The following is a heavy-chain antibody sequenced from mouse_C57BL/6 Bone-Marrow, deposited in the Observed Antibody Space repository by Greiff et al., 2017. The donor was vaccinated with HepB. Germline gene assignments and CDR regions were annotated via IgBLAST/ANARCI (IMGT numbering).Heavy chain of an antibody. D-gene: IGHD2-3*01. V-gene: IGHV1-72*01. CDR1: GYTFTSYW. CDR2: IDPNSGST. J-gene: IGHJ2*01. Sequence: QVQLKQPGAELVKPGASVKLSCKASGYTFTSYWMHWVKQRPGRGLEWIGRIDPNSGSTKYNEKFKSKATLTVDKPSSTAYMQLSSLTSEDSAVYYCARGDYDGYYLDYWGQGTTLTVSS. CDR3: ARGDYDGYYLDY.